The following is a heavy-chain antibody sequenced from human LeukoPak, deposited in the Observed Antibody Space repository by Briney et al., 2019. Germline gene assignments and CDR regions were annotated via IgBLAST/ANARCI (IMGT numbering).Heavy chain of an antibody. CDR1: GFTFSSYW. Sequence: GGSLRLSCAASGFTFSSYWMSWVRQAPGKGLEWVANIKQDGSEKYYVDSVKGRFTISRDNAKNSLYLQMNSLRAEDTAVYYCAREDYGDDYWFDPWGQGTLVTVSS. V-gene: IGHV3-7*01. CDR2: IKQDGSEK. D-gene: IGHD4-17*01. CDR3: AREDYGDDYWFDP. J-gene: IGHJ5*02.